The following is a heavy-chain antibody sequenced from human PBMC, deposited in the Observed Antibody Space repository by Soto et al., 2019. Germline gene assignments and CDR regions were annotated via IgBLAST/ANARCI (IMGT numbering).Heavy chain of an antibody. D-gene: IGHD3-10*01. Sequence: GESLKISCKGSGYNFRRYWIAWVRQMPGKGLEWMGIIYTGDTDTRYSPSFQGQVTISAYKSISTAYLQWSSLKASDRAMYYCATEPFYYSSQNPGVSGIDVWGEGNPVTVFS. CDR2: IYTGDTDT. CDR3: ATEPFYYSSQNPGVSGIDV. J-gene: IGHJ6*04. CDR1: GYNFRRYW. V-gene: IGHV5-51*01.